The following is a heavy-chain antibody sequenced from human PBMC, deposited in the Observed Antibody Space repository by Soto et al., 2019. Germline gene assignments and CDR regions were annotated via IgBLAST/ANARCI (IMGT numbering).Heavy chain of an antibody. Sequence: EVQLVESGGGLVKPGGSLRLSCAASGFTFSSYSMNWVRPAPGKGLEWVSSISSSSSYIYYADSVKGRFTISRDNAKNSLYLQMNSLRAEDTAVYYCARDQPVYSYGYGLGYWGQGTLVTVSS. CDR2: ISSSSSYI. CDR1: GFTFSSYS. J-gene: IGHJ4*02. D-gene: IGHD5-18*01. CDR3: ARDQPVYSYGYGLGY. V-gene: IGHV3-21*01.